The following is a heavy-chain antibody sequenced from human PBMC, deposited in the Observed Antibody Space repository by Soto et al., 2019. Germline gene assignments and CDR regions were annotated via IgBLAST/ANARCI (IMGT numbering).Heavy chain of an antibody. CDR2: ISYDGSNR. CDR3: ARVTQAVAADY. Sequence: QVQLVESGGGMVQPGRSLRLSCAASGLTLSNYAMHWVRQAPGKGLEWVAVISYDGSNRYYADSVKGRFTISRDNSKNPRYLQMNSLRAEDTGVYYCARVTQAVAADYWGQGTLVTVSS. CDR1: GLTLSNYA. D-gene: IGHD6-19*01. V-gene: IGHV3-30-3*01. J-gene: IGHJ4*02.